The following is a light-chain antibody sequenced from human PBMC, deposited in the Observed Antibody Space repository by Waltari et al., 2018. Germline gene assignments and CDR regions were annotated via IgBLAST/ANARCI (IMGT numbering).Light chain of an antibody. CDR3: CSYAGFYTYV. J-gene: IGLJ1*01. Sequence: QSALAQPRSVSGSPRQSVTISSTGTSRDVGRVKYIPWFQQHPAEAPKHIIYDVTKRPSGVPGRFSGSKSGNTASLTISGLQAEDDSDYYCCSYAGFYTYVFGIATKVTVL. CDR1: SRDVGRVKY. CDR2: DVT. V-gene: IGLV2-11*01.